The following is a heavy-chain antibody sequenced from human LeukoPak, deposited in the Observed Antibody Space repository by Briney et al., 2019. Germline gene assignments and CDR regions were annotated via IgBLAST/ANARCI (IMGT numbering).Heavy chain of an antibody. CDR3: ARVTAWGYFDY. D-gene: IGHD1-26*01. V-gene: IGHV3-7*01. J-gene: IGHJ4*02. Sequence: GGSLRLSCAASGFTFSDYWMTWFRQAPGKGPERVASIEQDGSDIQYVDFVKGRFTISRDNGRNSVYLQMNSLRVEDTGVYYCARVTAWGYFDYWGQGTLVSVSS. CDR1: GFTFSDYW. CDR2: IEQDGSDI.